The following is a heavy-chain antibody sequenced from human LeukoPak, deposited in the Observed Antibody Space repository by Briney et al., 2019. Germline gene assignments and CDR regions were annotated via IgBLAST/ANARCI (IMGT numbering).Heavy chain of an antibody. Sequence: GASVKVFCKASGGTFSSYAISWVRQAPGQGLEWMGRIIPIFGTANYAQKFQGRVTITTDESTSTAYMELSSLRCEDTAVYYCARDPPGAWGGYDQYYYYYMDVWGKGTTVTVSS. V-gene: IGHV1-69*05. D-gene: IGHD5-12*01. J-gene: IGHJ6*03. CDR1: GGTFSSYA. CDR3: ARDPPGAWGGYDQYYYYYMDV. CDR2: IIPIFGTA.